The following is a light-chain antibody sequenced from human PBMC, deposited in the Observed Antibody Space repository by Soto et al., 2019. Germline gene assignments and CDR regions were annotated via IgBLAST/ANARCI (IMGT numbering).Light chain of an antibody. J-gene: IGKJ4*01. V-gene: IGKV3-11*01. CDR2: DAS. CDR1: QSVSSY. CDR3: QQRSNS. Sequence: EIVLTQSPATLSLSPGERATLSCRASQSVSSYLAWYQQKPGQAPRLLIYDASNRATGIPARFSGSGSGTVFTLTISSLDPEDFAFYYCQQRSNSFGGGTKVEIK.